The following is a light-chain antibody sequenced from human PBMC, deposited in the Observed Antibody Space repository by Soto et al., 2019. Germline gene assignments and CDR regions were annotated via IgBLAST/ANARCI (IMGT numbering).Light chain of an antibody. V-gene: IGKV3-11*01. CDR2: HAS. CDR1: QSVSTY. Sequence: EIVLTQSPATLSLSPGERATLSCRASQSVSTYVAWYQQKPGQAPRLVLYHASNRATGIPARFSGSGSETDFTLTISSPVPEDFAVYYCQQRDNRPYTFGQGTRLEI. CDR3: QQRDNRPYT. J-gene: IGKJ2*01.